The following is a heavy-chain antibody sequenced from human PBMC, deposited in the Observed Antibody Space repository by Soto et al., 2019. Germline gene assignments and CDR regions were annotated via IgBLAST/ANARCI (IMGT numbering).Heavy chain of an antibody. D-gene: IGHD6-19*01. Sequence: PGGSLRLSCAASGFTFSSYAMSWVRQAPGKGLEWVSAISGSGGSTYYADSVKGRFTISRDNSKNTLYLQMNSLRAEDTAVYYCAKFGAVAGTRYYYYGMDVWGQGTTVTVSS. CDR1: GFTFSSYA. J-gene: IGHJ6*02. V-gene: IGHV3-23*01. CDR2: ISGSGGST. CDR3: AKFGAVAGTRYYYYGMDV.